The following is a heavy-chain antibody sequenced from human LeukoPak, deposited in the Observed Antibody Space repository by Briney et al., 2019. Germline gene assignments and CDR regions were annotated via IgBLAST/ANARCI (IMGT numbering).Heavy chain of an antibody. CDR2: ISSSSSYI. V-gene: IGHV3-21*01. Sequence: GGSLRLSCAASGFTFSSYSMNWVRQAPGKGLEWVSSISSSSSYIYYADSVKGRFTISRDNAKNSLYLQMNSLRAEDTAVYYCARSYSSSWYYFDYWGQGTLVTVSS. D-gene: IGHD6-13*01. CDR3: ARSYSSSWYYFDY. J-gene: IGHJ4*02. CDR1: GFTFSSYS.